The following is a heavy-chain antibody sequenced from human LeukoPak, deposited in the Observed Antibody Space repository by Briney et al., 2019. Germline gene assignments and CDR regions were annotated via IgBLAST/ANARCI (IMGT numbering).Heavy chain of an antibody. CDR1: GFTFSSYA. J-gene: IGHJ5*02. D-gene: IGHD3-10*01. V-gene: IGHV3-30*04. CDR2: ISYDGSNK. Sequence: PGGSLRLSCAASGFTFSSYAMHWVRQAPGKGLEWVAVISYDGSNKYYADSVKGRFTISRDNSKNSLYLQMNSLRAEDTAVYYCARLGGLLWFEPWGQGTLVTVSS. CDR3: ARLGGLLWFEP.